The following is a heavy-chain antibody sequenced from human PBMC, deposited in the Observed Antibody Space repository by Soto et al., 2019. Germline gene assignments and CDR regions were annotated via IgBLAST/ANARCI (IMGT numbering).Heavy chain of an antibody. CDR3: ARXXXXXDYVWGSYRYPYYFDY. V-gene: IGHV4-34*01. J-gene: IGHJ4*02. Sequence: QVQLQQWGAGLLKPSETLSLTCAVYGGSFSGYYWSWIRQPPGKGLEWIGEINHSGSTNYNPSLKSRVTISVDTSKNQFSLKLSSVTAADTAVYYCARXXXXXDYVWGSYRYPYYFDYWGQGTL. D-gene: IGHD3-16*02. CDR1: GGSFSGYY. CDR2: INHSGST.